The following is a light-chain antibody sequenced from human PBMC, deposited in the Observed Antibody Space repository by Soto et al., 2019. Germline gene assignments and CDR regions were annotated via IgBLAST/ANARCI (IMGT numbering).Light chain of an antibody. CDR3: CSYAGSSPWV. J-gene: IGLJ3*02. Sequence: QSALTQPDSVSGSPGQSITISCTGTSSDVGSYNLVSWYQQHPGKAPKLMIYEGSKRPSGVSNRFSGSKSGNTASLTISGLQAEDEADYYCCSYAGSSPWVFGGGTKVTVL. CDR1: SSDVGSYNL. CDR2: EGS. V-gene: IGLV2-23*01.